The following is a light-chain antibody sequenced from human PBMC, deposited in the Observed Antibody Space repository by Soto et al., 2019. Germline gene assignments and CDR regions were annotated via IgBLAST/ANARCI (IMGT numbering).Light chain of an antibody. CDR1: QDISNY. CDR2: AAS. V-gene: IGKV1-27*01. Sequence: NQMTLSPSSLSTPVGARLTITCQASQDISNYLNWYQQKPGKAPKLLIYAASTLQSGVPSRFSGSGSGTDFTLTISSLQPEDVATYYCQKYNSASWTFGEGTKVDIK. J-gene: IGKJ1*01. CDR3: QKYNSASWT.